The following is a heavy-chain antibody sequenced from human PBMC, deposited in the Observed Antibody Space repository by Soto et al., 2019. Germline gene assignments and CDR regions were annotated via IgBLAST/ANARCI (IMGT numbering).Heavy chain of an antibody. CDR3: AREMSYYVDS. Sequence: VQLQESGSGLVKPSQTLVLTCTVSGDSISRDGSSLSWLRQPPGKGLEWIGYNYHSGATYYTPSLKSRVTTAVVQSTIQFPLSLASVTAADTAVYYCAREMSYYVDSWGHGTLVTGAS. CDR2: NYHSGAT. J-gene: IGHJ4*01. CDR1: GDSISRDGSS. V-gene: IGHV4-30-2*01.